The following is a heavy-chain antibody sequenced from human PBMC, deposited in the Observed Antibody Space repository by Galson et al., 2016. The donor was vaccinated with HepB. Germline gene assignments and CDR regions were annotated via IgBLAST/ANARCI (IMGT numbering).Heavy chain of an antibody. D-gene: IGHD5-18*01. CDR2: IWYDGSNK. J-gene: IGHJ4*02. CDR1: GFTFRTYN. V-gene: IGHV3-33*01. Sequence: SLRLSCAASGFTFRTYNIHWVRQAPGKGPEWVAAIWYDGSNKYYADSVKGRFTISRDNSNNTVHVQMNSLRAEDTGLYFCARGMGYSYGYSDSWGQGTLVTVSS. CDR3: ARGMGYSYGYSDS.